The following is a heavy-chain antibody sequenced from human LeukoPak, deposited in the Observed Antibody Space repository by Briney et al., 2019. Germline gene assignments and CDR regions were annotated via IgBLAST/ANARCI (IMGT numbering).Heavy chain of an antibody. J-gene: IGHJ5*02. CDR2: IYTSGST. CDR3: ARDRPVTGYCSSTSCYLRAFWFDP. Sequence: SETLSLTCTVSGGSISSYYWSWIRQPAGKGLEWIGRIYTSGSTNYNPSLKSRVTMSVDTSKNQFSLKLSSVTAADTAVYYCARDRPVTGYCSSTSCYLRAFWFDPWGQGTLVTVSS. CDR1: GGSISSYY. V-gene: IGHV4-4*07. D-gene: IGHD2-2*01.